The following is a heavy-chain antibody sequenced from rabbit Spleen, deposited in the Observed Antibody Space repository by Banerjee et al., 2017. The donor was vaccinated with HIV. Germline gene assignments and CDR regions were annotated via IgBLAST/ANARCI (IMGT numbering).Heavy chain of an antibody. CDR3: ARDTGSSFSSYGMDL. CDR2: IYSGGSVST. CDR1: GFSFSSSYY. V-gene: IGHV1S40*01. J-gene: IGHJ6*01. D-gene: IGHD8-1*01. Sequence: QSLEESGGDLVKPGASLTLTCTASGFSFSSSYYMCWVRQAPGKGLECIACIYSGGSVSTYYANWAKGRFTISKTSSTTVTLQMTSLTAADTATYFCARDTGSSFSSYGMDLWGPGTLVTVS.